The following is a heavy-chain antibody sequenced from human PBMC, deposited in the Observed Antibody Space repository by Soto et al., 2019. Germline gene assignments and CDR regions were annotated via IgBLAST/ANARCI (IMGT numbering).Heavy chain of an antibody. V-gene: IGHV1-18*04. CDR2: ISAYNGNT. CDR3: AIGLSLPSLVFDS. J-gene: IGHJ5*01. CDR1: GYTFTSYG. Sequence: SVKDSCMGSGYTFTSYGISWVRQARGQGLDGMGWISAYNGNTHYAQKLQSRVTMTTDTPTSTAYMEQRSLRSDDTAVYYCAIGLSLPSLVFDSWGQGTLVTVSS.